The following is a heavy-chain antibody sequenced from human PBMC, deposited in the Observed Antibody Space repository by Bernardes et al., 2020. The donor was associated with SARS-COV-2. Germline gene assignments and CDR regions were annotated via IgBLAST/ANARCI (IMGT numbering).Heavy chain of an antibody. Sequence: SGPTQVKPTQTLTLTCTFSGFSLSTSGMCVSWIRQPPGKALEWLARIDWDDDKYYSTSLKTRLTISKDTSKNQVVLTMTNMDPVDTATYYCAREAAAAASLDYWGQGTLVTVSS. D-gene: IGHD6-13*01. CDR1: GFSLSTSGMC. CDR2: IDWDDDK. CDR3: AREAAAAASLDY. J-gene: IGHJ4*02. V-gene: IGHV2-70*11.